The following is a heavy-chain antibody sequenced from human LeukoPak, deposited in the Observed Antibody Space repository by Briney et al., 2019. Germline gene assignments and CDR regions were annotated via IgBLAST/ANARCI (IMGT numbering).Heavy chain of an antibody. CDR3: AKDAIFSGSYFFDY. V-gene: IGHV3-30*18. J-gene: IGHJ4*02. Sequence: GGSLRLSWAAAGFTFSSYGMHWVRQAPGKGLEWGEVISYDGSNKYYADSVKGRFTISRDNSKNTLYLQMNSLRAEDTAVYYCAKDAIFSGSYFFDYWGQGTLVTVSS. D-gene: IGHD1-26*01. CDR1: GFTFSSYG. CDR2: ISYDGSNK.